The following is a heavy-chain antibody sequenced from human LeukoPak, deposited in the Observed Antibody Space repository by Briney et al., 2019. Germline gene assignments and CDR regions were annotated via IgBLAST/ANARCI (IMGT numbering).Heavy chain of an antibody. CDR2: INHNGNVN. V-gene: IGHV3-7*01. D-gene: IGHD3-22*01. CDR3: ARDRHYDSSGYYPDY. J-gene: IGHJ4*02. CDR1: GFTFSSYW. Sequence: PGGSLRLSCAASGFTFSSYWMNWARQAPGKGLEWVASINHNGNVNYYVDSVKGRFTISRDNAKNSLYLQMNSLRAEDTAVYYCARDRHYDSSGYYPDYWGQGTLVTVSS.